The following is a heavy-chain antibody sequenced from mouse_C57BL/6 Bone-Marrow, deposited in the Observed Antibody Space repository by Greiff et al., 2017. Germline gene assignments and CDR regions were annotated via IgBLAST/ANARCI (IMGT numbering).Heavy chain of an antibody. CDR1: GYTFTSYW. V-gene: IGHV1-69*01. CDR3: GRGPIYYDYDAGYAMDY. D-gene: IGHD2-4*01. Sequence: QVQLQQPGAELVMPGASVKLSCKASGYTFTSYWMHWVKQRPGQGLEWIGEIDPSDSYTNYNQKFKGKSTLTVDRSSSTVYMVLNSLTSEDPAVYYCGRGPIYYDYDAGYAMDYWGQGTSVTVSS. J-gene: IGHJ4*01. CDR2: IDPSDSYT.